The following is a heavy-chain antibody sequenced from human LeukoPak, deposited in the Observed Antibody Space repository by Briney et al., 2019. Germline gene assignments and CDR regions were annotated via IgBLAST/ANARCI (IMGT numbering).Heavy chain of an antibody. D-gene: IGHD5-24*01. Sequence: GRSLRLSCAASGFTFSSYGMHWVRQAPVKGLEWVAVIWYDGSNKYYADSVKGRFTISRDNSKNTLYLQMNSLRAEDTAVYYCARVLDGYTDYWGQGTLVTVSS. J-gene: IGHJ4*02. CDR2: IWYDGSNK. CDR3: ARVLDGYTDY. V-gene: IGHV3-33*01. CDR1: GFTFSSYG.